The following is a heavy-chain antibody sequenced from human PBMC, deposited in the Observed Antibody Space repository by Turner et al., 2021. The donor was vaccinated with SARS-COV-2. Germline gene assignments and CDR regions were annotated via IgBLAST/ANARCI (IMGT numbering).Heavy chain of an antibody. Sequence: QVQLVESGGGVVQPGRSLRLSCAASGFTCSRYGMHWVRQAPGKGLEWVAVISYDGSNKYYADSVKGRFTISRDNSKNTLYLQMNSLRAEDTAVYYCAKDLGQLDWFDPWGQGTLVTVSS. D-gene: IGHD6-13*01. J-gene: IGHJ5*02. CDR2: ISYDGSNK. CDR1: GFTCSRYG. V-gene: IGHV3-30*18. CDR3: AKDLGQLDWFDP.